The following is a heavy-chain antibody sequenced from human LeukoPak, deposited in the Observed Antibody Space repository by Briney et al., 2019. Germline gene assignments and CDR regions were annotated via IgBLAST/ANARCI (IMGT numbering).Heavy chain of an antibody. CDR1: GSTFSSYW. D-gene: IGHD6-13*01. CDR2: IKQDGSEK. CDR3: ARAAAAAADNLYYYYYYGMDV. V-gene: IGHV3-7*01. Sequence: GGSLRLSCAASGSTFSSYWMTWVRQAPGKGLEWVANIKQDGSEKYYVDSVKGRFTISRDNAKNSLYLQMNSLRAEDTAVYYCARAAAAAADNLYYYYYYGMDVWGQGTLVTVSS. J-gene: IGHJ6*02.